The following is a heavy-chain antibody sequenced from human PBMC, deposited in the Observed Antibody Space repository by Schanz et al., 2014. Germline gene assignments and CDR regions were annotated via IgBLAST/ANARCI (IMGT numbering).Heavy chain of an antibody. CDR1: GGTFSSYT. J-gene: IGHJ3*02. D-gene: IGHD2-2*01. CDR3: ARGTMPGTFDI. V-gene: IGHV1-69*02. Sequence: QLQLVQSGAEVKKPGSSVKVSCKLSGGTFSSYTISWMRQAPGQGLEWMGKINPSGGSTTYAQKFQGRVTMTADKSTSTAYMELSSLRYEDTALYYCARGTMPGTFDIWGQGTMVTVSS. CDR2: INPSGGST.